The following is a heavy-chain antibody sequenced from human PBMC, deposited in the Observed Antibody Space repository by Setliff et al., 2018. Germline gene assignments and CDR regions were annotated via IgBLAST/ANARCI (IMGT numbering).Heavy chain of an antibody. CDR3: TVYNTGSSKDHY. D-gene: IGHD2-8*02. J-gene: IGHJ4*02. CDR1: GDSMGDFY. Sequence: SETLSLTCSVSGDSMGDFYWSWIRQTPGKGLEWIGHISYVGYTVYKPSLQSRVTISADTSKNQFSLKLSSVTAADAALYYCTVYNTGSSKDHYWGQGTPGTVSS. CDR2: ISYVGYT. V-gene: IGHV4-59*03.